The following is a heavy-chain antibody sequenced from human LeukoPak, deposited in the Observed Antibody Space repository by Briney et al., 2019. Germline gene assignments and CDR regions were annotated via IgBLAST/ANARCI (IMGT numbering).Heavy chain of an antibody. Sequence: GGSLRLSCAASGFTFSSYAMHWVRQAPGKGPEWVAVISYDGSNKYYADSVKGRFTISRDNSKNTLYLQMNSLRAEDTAVYYCATGLGYRSAFDIWGQGTMVTVSS. J-gene: IGHJ3*02. CDR1: GFTFSSYA. CDR3: ATGLGYRSAFDI. CDR2: ISYDGSNK. V-gene: IGHV3-30-3*01. D-gene: IGHD6-13*01.